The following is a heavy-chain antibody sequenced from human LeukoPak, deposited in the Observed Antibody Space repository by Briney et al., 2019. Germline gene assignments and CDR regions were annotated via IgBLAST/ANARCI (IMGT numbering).Heavy chain of an antibody. CDR2: IYTSGST. V-gene: IGHV4-4*07. Sequence: SETLSLTCTVSGGSFSIYYWSWIRQPAGKGLEWIGRIYTSGSTNYNPSLKSRVTMSIDTSKNQFSLKLSSVTAADTAVYYCARGRKCVATIINWGQGTLVTVSS. CDR3: ARGRKCVATIIN. CDR1: GGSFSIYY. J-gene: IGHJ4*02. D-gene: IGHD5-24*01.